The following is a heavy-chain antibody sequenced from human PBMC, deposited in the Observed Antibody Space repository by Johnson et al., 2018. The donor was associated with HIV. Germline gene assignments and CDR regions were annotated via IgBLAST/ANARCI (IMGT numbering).Heavy chain of an antibody. CDR3: ARVGAEDAFDI. J-gene: IGHJ3*02. D-gene: IGHD1-26*01. CDR1: GFTFSSYW. V-gene: IGHV3-7*01. CDR2: INQDGSET. Sequence: VQLVESGGGLVQPGGSLRLSCAASGFTFSSYWMSWVRQAPGKGLEWLANINQDGSETYYVDSVKGRFTISRDNAKNSLYLQMNSLRAEDTAVYYCARVGAEDAFDIWGQGTMVTVSS.